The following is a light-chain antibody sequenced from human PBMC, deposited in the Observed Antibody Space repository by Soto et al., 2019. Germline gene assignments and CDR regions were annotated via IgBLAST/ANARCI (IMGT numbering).Light chain of an antibody. CDR2: GAS. CDR1: QSVSIL. Sequence: EILITQSPTTLSVSPAERATLSCRASQSVSILLACYQQKPAQATRLIIYGASSRANGIPDRFSGSGSGTDFTLTIRRLEPEDFAVYYCQQRSNWHPITFGQGTRLEIK. V-gene: IGKV3D-20*02. CDR3: QQRSNWHPIT. J-gene: IGKJ5*01.